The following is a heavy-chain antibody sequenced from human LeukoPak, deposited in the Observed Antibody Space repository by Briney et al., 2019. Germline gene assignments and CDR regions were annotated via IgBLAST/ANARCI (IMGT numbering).Heavy chain of an antibody. Sequence: PGGSLRLSCAASGFTVSSNYMSWVRQAPGKGLEWVSVIYSGGSTYYADSVKGRFTISRDNSKNTLYLQMNSLRAEDTAVYYCARGAMIVVARRGKWFDPWGQGTLVTVSS. V-gene: IGHV3-53*01. CDR1: GFTVSSNY. CDR2: IYSGGST. D-gene: IGHD3-22*01. CDR3: ARGAMIVVARRGKWFDP. J-gene: IGHJ5*02.